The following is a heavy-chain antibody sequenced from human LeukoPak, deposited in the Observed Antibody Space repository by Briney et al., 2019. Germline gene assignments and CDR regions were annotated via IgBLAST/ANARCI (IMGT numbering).Heavy chain of an antibody. Sequence: GGSLRFPCKASGSTLSSHGMNWFRKAPGKGLEWLSYISISSSMIYYADSVKGRFTISRDNAKNSLYLQMNSLRAEDTALYYCARDLQDYYYMDVWGKGTTVTVSS. CDR2: ISISSSMI. V-gene: IGHV3-48*04. CDR1: GSTLSSHG. CDR3: ARDLQDYYYMDV. J-gene: IGHJ6*03.